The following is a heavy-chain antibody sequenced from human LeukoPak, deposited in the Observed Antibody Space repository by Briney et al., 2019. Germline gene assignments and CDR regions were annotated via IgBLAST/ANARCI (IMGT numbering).Heavy chain of an antibody. D-gene: IGHD6-13*01. CDR2: ISSSSSYI. CDR3: AKAYSSSWLGDLWYFDY. Sequence: PGGSLRLSCAASGFTFSSYSMNWVRQAPGKGLEWVSSISSSSSYIYYADSVKGRFTISRDNAKNSLYLQMNSLRAEDTAVYYCAKAYSSSWLGDLWYFDYWGQGTLVTVSS. CDR1: GFTFSSYS. V-gene: IGHV3-21*04. J-gene: IGHJ4*02.